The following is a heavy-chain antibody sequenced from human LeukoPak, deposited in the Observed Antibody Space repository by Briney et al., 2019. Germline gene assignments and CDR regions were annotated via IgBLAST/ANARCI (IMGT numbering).Heavy chain of an antibody. D-gene: IGHD1-26*01. Sequence: GGSLRLSCAASGFTFSSYAMSWVRQAPGKGLEWVSGIISSGGCTYYADSVKGRFTISRDNSKNTLYLQMNSLRAEDTAVFYCAKDREYSGSYRPGPTRYYYGMDVWGQGTTVTVSS. CDR1: GFTFSSYA. CDR2: IISSGGCT. CDR3: AKDREYSGSYRPGPTRYYYGMDV. V-gene: IGHV3-23*01. J-gene: IGHJ6*02.